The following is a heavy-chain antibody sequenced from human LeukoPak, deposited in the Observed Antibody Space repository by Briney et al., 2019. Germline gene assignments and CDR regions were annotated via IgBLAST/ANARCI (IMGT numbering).Heavy chain of an antibody. CDR1: GYSISSGYY. J-gene: IGHJ4*02. D-gene: IGHD3-22*01. V-gene: IGHV4-38-2*01. Sequence: SETLSLTCAVSGYSISSGYYWGWIRQPPGKGLEWIGSIYHSGSTYYNPSLKSRVTISVDTSKNQFSLKLSSVTAADTAVYYCARGYYDSSGYYFAQVLFDYWGQGTLVTVSS. CDR2: IYHSGST. CDR3: ARGYYDSSGYYFAQVLFDY.